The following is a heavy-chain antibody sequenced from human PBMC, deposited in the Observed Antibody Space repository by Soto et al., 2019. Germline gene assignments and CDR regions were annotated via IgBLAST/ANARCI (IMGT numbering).Heavy chain of an antibody. V-gene: IGHV1-8*01. CDR3: ARVAVAARPRWYNWFDP. CDR1: GYTFTDYD. J-gene: IGHJ5*02. D-gene: IGHD2-15*01. Sequence: ASVKVSCKTSGYTFTDYDINWVRQATGQGLEWIGWMNPNSGETGYAQKFQGRVTMTRSASLSTAYLELSSLRSEDTAVYYCARVAVAARPRWYNWFDPWGQGALVTVSS. CDR2: MNPNSGET.